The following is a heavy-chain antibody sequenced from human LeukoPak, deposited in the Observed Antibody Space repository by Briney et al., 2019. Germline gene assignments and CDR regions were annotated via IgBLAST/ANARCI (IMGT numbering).Heavy chain of an antibody. CDR2: ISSSSSYI. J-gene: IGHJ6*04. CDR3: ASFIVVVPAAIDYYYYGMDV. Sequence: GGSLRLSCAASGFTFSSYSMNWVRQAPGKGLEWVSSISSSSSYIYYADSVKGRFTISRDNAKNSLYLQMNSLRAEDTAVYYCASFIVVVPAAIDYYYYGMDVWGKGTTVTVSS. CDR1: GFTFSSYS. V-gene: IGHV3-21*01. D-gene: IGHD2-2*02.